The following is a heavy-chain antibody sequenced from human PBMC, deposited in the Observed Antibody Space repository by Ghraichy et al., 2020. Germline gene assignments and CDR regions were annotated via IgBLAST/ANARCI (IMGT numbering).Heavy chain of an antibody. J-gene: IGHJ4*02. V-gene: IGHV3-11*06. D-gene: IGHD5-24*01. CDR3: ARRDSRDGYNFDF. Sequence: GESLRLSCAASAFTFSDYYMSWMRQAPGKGLEWVSYISSDSSYTNYADSVKGRFTISRDNAKNSLYLQMNSLRVEDTAVYYCARRDSRDGYNFDFWGQGTLVTVSS. CDR1: AFTFSDYY. CDR2: ISSDSSYT.